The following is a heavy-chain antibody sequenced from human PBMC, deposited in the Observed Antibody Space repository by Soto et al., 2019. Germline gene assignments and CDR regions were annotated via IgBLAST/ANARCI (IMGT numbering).Heavy chain of an antibody. CDR2: ISYDGSNK. CDR1: RFTFSNYG. Sequence: QVQLVESGGGVVQPGRSLRLSCAASRFTFSNYGMHWVRQTPGKGLEWVAGISYDGSNKYYADSVKGRFTISRDNSKNTLYLQMNSLIAEDTAVYYCVKGGYHYFDYWGQGTLVTVSS. V-gene: IGHV3-30*18. D-gene: IGHD5-12*01. J-gene: IGHJ4*02. CDR3: VKGGYHYFDY.